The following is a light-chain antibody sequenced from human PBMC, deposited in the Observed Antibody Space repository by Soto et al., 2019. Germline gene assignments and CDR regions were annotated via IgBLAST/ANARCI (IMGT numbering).Light chain of an antibody. CDR3: QQCHNWPLT. Sequence: EIVMTQSPATLSVSPGERATLSCRASQSISTELAWYQQKPGQPPRLLIYSASTRATGDTARLTGSGSGSDFTLTISGLQSEDFAVYYCQQCHNWPLTFGQGTRLEI. CDR2: SAS. V-gene: IGKV3-15*01. J-gene: IGKJ2*01. CDR1: QSISTE.